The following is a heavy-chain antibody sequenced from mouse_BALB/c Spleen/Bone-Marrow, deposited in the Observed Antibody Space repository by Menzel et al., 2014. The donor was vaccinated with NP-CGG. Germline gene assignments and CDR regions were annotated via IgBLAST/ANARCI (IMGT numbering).Heavy chain of an antibody. CDR3: ARRDYYGGSLFAY. J-gene: IGHJ3*01. CDR1: GFNIKDTY. CDR2: TDPANGNT. D-gene: IGHD1-1*01. Sequence: EVQVVESGADLVKPGASVKLSCTASGFNIKDTYMHWVKQRPEQGLEWIGRTDPANGNTKYDPKFQGKATITADTSSNTAYLQLSSLTSEDTAVYYCARRDYYGGSLFAYWGQGTLVTVSA. V-gene: IGHV14-3*02.